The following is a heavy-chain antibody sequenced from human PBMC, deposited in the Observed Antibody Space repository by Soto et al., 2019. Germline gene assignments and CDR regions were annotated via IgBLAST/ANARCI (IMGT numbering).Heavy chain of an antibody. V-gene: IGHV1-46*01. D-gene: IGHD3-16*01. Sequence: ASVKVSCKASGYPFTSYYVHWVRQAPGQGLEWREFINPSSGSTSYAQKFKGRVTMTRDTSTSTVYMEVSSLRSEDTAVYYCAREMYTTRGSPFEYWGQRTMVTVSS. CDR3: AREMYTTRGSPFEY. CDR1: GYPFTSYY. CDR2: INPSSGST. J-gene: IGHJ4*02.